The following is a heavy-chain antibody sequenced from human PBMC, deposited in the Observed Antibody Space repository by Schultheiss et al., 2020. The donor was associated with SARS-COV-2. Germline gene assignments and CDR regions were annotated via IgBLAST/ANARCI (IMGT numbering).Heavy chain of an antibody. V-gene: IGHV3-11*01. D-gene: IGHD5-18*01. CDR2: ISSSGSTI. Sequence: GGSLRLSCAASGFTFSDYYMSWIRQAPGKGLEWVSYISSSGSTIYYADSVKGRFTISRDNSKNTLYLQMNSLRAEDTAVYYCAKWDAMGVKYSYGDLFDYWGQGTLVTVSS. CDR3: AKWDAMGVKYSYGDLFDY. J-gene: IGHJ4*02. CDR1: GFTFSDYY.